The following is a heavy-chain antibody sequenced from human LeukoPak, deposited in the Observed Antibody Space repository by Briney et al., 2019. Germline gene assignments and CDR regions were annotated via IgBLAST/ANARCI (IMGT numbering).Heavy chain of an antibody. D-gene: IGHD3-10*01. Sequence: GGSLRLSCSASGFTFSSYWMSWVRQAPGKGLEWVANIKQDGSEKDYVDSVKGRSTISRDNAKNSLYLQMNSLRAEDTAVYYCARDGVSLWFGELFDYWGQGNLVTVSS. CDR2: IKQDGSEK. J-gene: IGHJ4*02. V-gene: IGHV3-7*03. CDR1: GFTFSSYW. CDR3: ARDGVSLWFGELFDY.